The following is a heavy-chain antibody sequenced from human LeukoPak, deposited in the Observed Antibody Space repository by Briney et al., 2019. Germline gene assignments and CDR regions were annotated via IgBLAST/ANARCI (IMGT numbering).Heavy chain of an antibody. CDR1: GLTFSSNW. Sequence: GGSLRLSSAASGLTFSSNWMSWVRQAPGKGLEWVANIKQDGSEKYYVDSVKGRFTISRDNAKNSLYLQMNSLRAEDTAVYYRARQESLYAFWSGNSQYGMDVWGQGTTVTVSS. D-gene: IGHD3-3*01. CDR3: ARQESLYAFWSGNSQYGMDV. J-gene: IGHJ6*02. V-gene: IGHV3-7*03. CDR2: IKQDGSEK.